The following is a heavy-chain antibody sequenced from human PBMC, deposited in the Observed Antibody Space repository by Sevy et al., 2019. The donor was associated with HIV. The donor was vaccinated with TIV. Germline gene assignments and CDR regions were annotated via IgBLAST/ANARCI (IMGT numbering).Heavy chain of an antibody. CDR1: GFTFSSYG. Sequence: GGSLRLSCAASGFTFSSYGMHWVRQAPGKGLEWVAVIWYDGSNKYYADSVKGRFTISRDNSKNTLYLQMNSLRAEDTAVYYCARDLGYGDLGDYYYYGMDVWGQGTTVTVSS. V-gene: IGHV3-33*01. CDR2: IWYDGSNK. D-gene: IGHD4-17*01. CDR3: ARDLGYGDLGDYYYYGMDV. J-gene: IGHJ6*02.